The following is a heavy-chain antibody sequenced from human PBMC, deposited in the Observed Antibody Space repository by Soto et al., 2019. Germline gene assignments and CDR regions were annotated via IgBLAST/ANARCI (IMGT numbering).Heavy chain of an antibody. V-gene: IGHV4-31*03. Sequence: SETLSLTCTASGGSISSGGYYWSWIRQHPGKGLEWIGYIYYSGSTYYNPSLKSRVTISVDTSKNQFSLKLSSVTAADTAVYYCARDSTIASYYYGMDVWGQGTTVTVSS. CDR3: ARDSTIASYYYGMDV. CDR2: IYYSGST. CDR1: GGSISSGGYY. J-gene: IGHJ6*02.